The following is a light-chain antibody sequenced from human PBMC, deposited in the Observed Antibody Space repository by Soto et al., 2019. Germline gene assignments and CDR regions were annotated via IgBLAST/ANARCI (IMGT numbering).Light chain of an antibody. CDR2: GAS. CDR1: QSFSSN. Sequence: EIMMTQSPTTLSVSPGERATLSCRASQSFSSNLAWYQQKPGQAPRLLIYGASTRATGMPTRFSGSGSGTEFTLTISSLQSEDFAVYYCQQYNNWPWTFGQGTKV. CDR3: QQYNNWPWT. J-gene: IGKJ1*01. V-gene: IGKV3-15*01.